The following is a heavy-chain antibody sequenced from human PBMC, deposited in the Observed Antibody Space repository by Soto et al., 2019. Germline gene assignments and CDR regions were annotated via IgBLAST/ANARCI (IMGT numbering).Heavy chain of an antibody. D-gene: IGHD2-2*02. CDR1: GGTFGSYA. J-gene: IGHJ4*02. V-gene: IGHV1-69*13. Sequence: ASVKVSCKASGGTFGSYAISWVRQAPGQGLEWMGGIIPIFGTANYAQKFQGRVTITADESTSTAYMELSSLRSEDTAVYYCARGYCSSTSCYKAPFDYWGQGTLVTVSS. CDR2: IIPIFGTA. CDR3: ARGYCSSTSCYKAPFDY.